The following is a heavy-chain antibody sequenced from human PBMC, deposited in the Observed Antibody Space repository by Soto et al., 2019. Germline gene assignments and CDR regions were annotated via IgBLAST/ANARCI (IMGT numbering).Heavy chain of an antibody. CDR1: GFTFSNAW. Sequence: WGSLRLSCAASGFTFSNAWIIWFRHSPFKGLEWVGRIKSKTDGGTTDYAAPVKGRFTISRDDSKNTLYLQMNSLKTEDTAVYYCTTDMKTYYDFWSGYYRNYYYYGMDVWGQGTTVTVSS. J-gene: IGHJ6*02. CDR3: TTDMKTYYDFWSGYYRNYYYYGMDV. D-gene: IGHD3-3*01. CDR2: IKSKTDGGTT. V-gene: IGHV3-15*01.